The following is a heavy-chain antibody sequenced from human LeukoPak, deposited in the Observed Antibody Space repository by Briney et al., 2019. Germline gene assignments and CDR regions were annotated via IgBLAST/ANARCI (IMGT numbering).Heavy chain of an antibody. D-gene: IGHD6-13*01. CDR1: GFPFSSYS. J-gene: IGHJ4*02. CDR2: IKPDGTTK. Sequence: PGGSRRLSCAASGFPFSSYSMPWVRQAPGKGLEGVANIKPDGTTKFYVDSVKGRFTISRDNALNSLYLQMNSLRAEDTAIYYCARSIPYGTTWYGRSDYWGQGTLVTVSS. V-gene: IGHV3-7*03. CDR3: ARSIPYGTTWYGRSDY.